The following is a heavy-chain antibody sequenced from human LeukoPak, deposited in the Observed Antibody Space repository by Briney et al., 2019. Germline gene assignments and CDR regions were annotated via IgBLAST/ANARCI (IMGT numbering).Heavy chain of an antibody. V-gene: IGHV1-2*02. CDR2: INPNSGGT. J-gene: IGHJ4*02. Sequence: GASVKVSCKASGYTFTGYYMHWVRQAPGQGLEWMGWINPNSGGTNYAQKFQGRVTMTRDTSISTAYMELSRLRSDDTAVYYCARAEEDHYDFWSGYYLDYWGQGTLVTVSS. CDR1: GYTFTGYY. D-gene: IGHD3-3*01. CDR3: ARAEEDHYDFWSGYYLDY.